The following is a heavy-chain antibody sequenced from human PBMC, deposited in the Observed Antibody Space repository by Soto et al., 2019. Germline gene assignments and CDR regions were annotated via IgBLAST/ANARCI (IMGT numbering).Heavy chain of an antibody. J-gene: IGHJ4*02. V-gene: IGHV1-69*02. CDR3: FLNDAGTDNSLDY. CDR2: IIPILGIA. CDR1: GGTFSSYT. Sequence: GASVNVSCKASGGTFSSYTISWVRQAPGQGLEWMGRIIPILGIANYAQKFQGRVTITADKSTSTAYMELSSLRSEDTAVYYCFLNDAGTDNSLDYWGQGTLVTVSS. D-gene: IGHD1-20*01.